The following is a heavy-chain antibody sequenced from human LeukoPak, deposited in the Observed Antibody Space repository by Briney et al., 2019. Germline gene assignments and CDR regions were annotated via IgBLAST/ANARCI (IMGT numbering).Heavy chain of an antibody. CDR3: ARDRRPYYDILTGYPREDFDY. CDR2: IKQDGSET. D-gene: IGHD3-9*01. Sequence: QTGGSLRLFCAASGFTFTNYWMSWVRQAPGKGRELVAYIKQDGSETYYVDSVRGRFTISRDNATHSMYLQMNSLRGEGRGVYCCARDRRPYYDILTGYPREDFDYWGQGTLVTVSS. CDR1: GFTFTNYW. V-gene: IGHV3-7*01. J-gene: IGHJ4*02.